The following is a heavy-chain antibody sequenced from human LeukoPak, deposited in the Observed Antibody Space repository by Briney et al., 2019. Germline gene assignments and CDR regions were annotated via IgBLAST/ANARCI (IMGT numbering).Heavy chain of an antibody. J-gene: IGHJ4*02. Sequence: SETLSLTCAVYGGSFSGYYWSWIRRPPGKGLEWIGEINHSGSTNYNPSLKSRVTISVDTSKNQFSLKLSSVTAADTAVYYCARGRTPPILGYCSSTSCYTEFDYWGQGTLVTVSS. CDR1: GGSFSGYY. CDR3: ARGRTPPILGYCSSTSCYTEFDY. D-gene: IGHD2-2*02. V-gene: IGHV4-34*01. CDR2: INHSGST.